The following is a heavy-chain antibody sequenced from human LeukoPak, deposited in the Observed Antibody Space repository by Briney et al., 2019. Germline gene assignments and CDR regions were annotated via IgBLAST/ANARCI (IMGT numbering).Heavy chain of an antibody. V-gene: IGHV4-59*01. CDR3: ARGLRRYYYGMDV. Sequence: SETLSLTCTVSGGSISSYYWSWIRQPPGKGLEWIGYIYYSGSTNYNPSLKSRVTISVDTSKNQFSLKLSSVTAADTAVYYCARGLRRYYYGMDVWGQGTTVTVSS. D-gene: IGHD3-16*01. J-gene: IGHJ6*02. CDR2: IYYSGST. CDR1: GGSISSYY.